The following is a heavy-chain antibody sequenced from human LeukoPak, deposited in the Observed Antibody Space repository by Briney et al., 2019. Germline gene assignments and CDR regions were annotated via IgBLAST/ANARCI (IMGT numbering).Heavy chain of an antibody. V-gene: IGHV4-59*08. Sequence: SETLSLTCTVSGGSISSYYWSWIRQPPGKGLEWIGYIYYSGSTNYNPSLKSRVTISVDTSKNQFSLKLSSVTAADTAVYYCARGDSRISSRYWGQGTLVTVSS. CDR3: ARGDSRISSRY. D-gene: IGHD3-22*01. J-gene: IGHJ4*02. CDR2: IYYSGST. CDR1: GGSISSYY.